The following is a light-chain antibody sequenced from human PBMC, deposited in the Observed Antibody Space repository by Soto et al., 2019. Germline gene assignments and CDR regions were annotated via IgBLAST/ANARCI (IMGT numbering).Light chain of an antibody. CDR2: EVS. CDR3: SLYTSENAYV. CDR1: SSDVGGYNY. Sequence: QSALTQPPSASGSPGQSVTISCTGTSSDVGGYNYVSWYQQHPGKAPKLMIYEVSKRPSGVPDRFSGSKSGNTASLTVSGLQAEDEADYYCSLYTSENAYVFGTGTKVTVL. V-gene: IGLV2-8*01. J-gene: IGLJ1*01.